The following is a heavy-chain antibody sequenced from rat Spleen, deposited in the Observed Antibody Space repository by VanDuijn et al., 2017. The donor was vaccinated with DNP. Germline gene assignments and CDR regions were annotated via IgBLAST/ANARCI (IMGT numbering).Heavy chain of an antibody. J-gene: IGHJ2*01. V-gene: IGHV5-29*01. CDR2: INYDGGRT. Sequence: EVRLVETGGGLVQPGGSLKLSCVASGFTFSNYWMYWIRQAPKKGLEWVATINYDGGRTYYRESVKGRFTISRDYAKPTLYLQMDSLRSEDTATYYCTRYYDSFDYWGQGVMVTVSS. CDR1: GFTFSNYW. D-gene: IGHD1-1*01. CDR3: TRYYDSFDY.